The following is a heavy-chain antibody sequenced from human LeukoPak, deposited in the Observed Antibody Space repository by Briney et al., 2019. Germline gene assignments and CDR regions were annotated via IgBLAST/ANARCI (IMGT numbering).Heavy chain of an antibody. D-gene: IGHD3-22*01. CDR1: GGSISSYY. J-gene: IGHJ3*02. Sequence: SETLSLTCTVSGGSISSYYWSWIRQPPGKGLEWIGYIYYSGSTNYNPSLKSRVTISVDTSKNQFSLKLSSVTAADTAVYYCALAPEAYYYDSSGYGAFDIWGQGTMVTVSS. V-gene: IGHV4-59*01. CDR2: IYYSGST. CDR3: ALAPEAYYYDSSGYGAFDI.